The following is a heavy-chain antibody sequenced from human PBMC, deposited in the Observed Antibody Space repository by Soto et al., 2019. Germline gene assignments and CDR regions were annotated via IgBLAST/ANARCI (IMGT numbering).Heavy chain of an antibody. Sequence: GGSLRLSCAASGFTFSSYWMHWVRQAPGKGLVWVSRINSDGSSTSYADSVKGRFTISRDNAKNTLYLQMNSLRAEDAAVYYCARARRGIAAAGTFDPWGQGTLVTVSS. J-gene: IGHJ5*02. D-gene: IGHD6-13*01. CDR3: ARARRGIAAAGTFDP. V-gene: IGHV3-74*01. CDR1: GFTFSSYW. CDR2: INSDGSST.